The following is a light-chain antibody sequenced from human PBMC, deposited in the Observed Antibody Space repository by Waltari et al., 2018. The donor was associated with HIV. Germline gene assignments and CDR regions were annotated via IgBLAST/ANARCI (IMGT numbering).Light chain of an antibody. V-gene: IGLV2-14*01. CDR3: SSYTSSSTLV. CDR1: SSDVGGYNY. Sequence: QSALTQPASVSGSPGQSITISCTGTSSDVGGYNYVSWYQQHPGKAPKLMIYEVSNRPSGVSNLFSGSKSGNTASLTISGLQAEDEADYYCSSYTSSSTLVFGTGTKVTVL. CDR2: EVS. J-gene: IGLJ1*01.